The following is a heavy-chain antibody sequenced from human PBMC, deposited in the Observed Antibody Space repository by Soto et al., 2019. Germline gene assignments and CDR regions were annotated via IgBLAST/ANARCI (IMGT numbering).Heavy chain of an antibody. V-gene: IGHV3-11*01. CDR3: ARVLGWLLPSGFDY. CDR2: ISSSGSTI. D-gene: IGHD3-22*01. Sequence: GGSLRLSCAASGFTLSDYYMSWIRQAPGKGLEWVSYISSSGSTIYYADSVKGRFTISRDNAKNLLYLQMNSLRAEDTAVYYCARVLGWLLPSGFDYWGQGTLVTVSS. J-gene: IGHJ4*02. CDR1: GFTLSDYY.